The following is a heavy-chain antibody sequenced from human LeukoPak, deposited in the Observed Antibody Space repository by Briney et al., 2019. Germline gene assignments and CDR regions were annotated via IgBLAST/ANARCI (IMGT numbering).Heavy chain of an antibody. CDR3: AGAGVVPFFYYDSSGYVY. CDR2: ISAYNGNT. CDR1: GYTFTSYG. Sequence: ASVKVSCKASGYTFTSYGISWVRQAPGQGLEWMGWISAYNGNTNYAQKLQGRVTMTTDTSTSTAYMELRSLSSDDTAVYYCAGAGVVPFFYYDSSGYVYWGQGTLVTVSS. D-gene: IGHD3-22*01. V-gene: IGHV1-18*01. J-gene: IGHJ4*02.